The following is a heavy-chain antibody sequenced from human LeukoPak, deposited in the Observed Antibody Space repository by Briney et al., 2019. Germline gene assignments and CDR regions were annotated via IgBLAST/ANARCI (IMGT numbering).Heavy chain of an antibody. V-gene: IGHV3-30*01. D-gene: IGHD6-19*01. CDR3: ARSPKSSIAVAGTFY. J-gene: IGHJ4*02. CDR1: GFTFSSYA. CDR2: ISYDGSNK. Sequence: GGSLRLSCAASGFTFSSYAMHWVRQAPGKGLEWVAVISYDGSNKYYADSVKGRFTISRDNSKNTLYLQMNSLRAEDTAVYYCARSPKSSIAVAGTFYWGQGTLVTVSS.